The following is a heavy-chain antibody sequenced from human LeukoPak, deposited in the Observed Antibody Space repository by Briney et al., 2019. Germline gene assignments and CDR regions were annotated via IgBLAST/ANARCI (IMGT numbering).Heavy chain of an antibody. J-gene: IGHJ4*02. CDR1: GYTFTSYD. V-gene: IGHV1-8*01. D-gene: IGHD1-7*01. CDR2: MNPNSGNT. Sequence: GASVKVSCKASGYTFTSYDINWVRQATGQGLEWMGWMNPNSGNTGYAQSLQGRVTMTTDTSTSTAYMELRSLRSDDTAVYYCARDLTGITAFDSWGQGTLVTVSS. CDR3: ARDLTGITAFDS.